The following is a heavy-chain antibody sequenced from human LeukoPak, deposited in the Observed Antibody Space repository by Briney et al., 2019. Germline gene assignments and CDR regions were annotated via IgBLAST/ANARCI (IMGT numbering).Heavy chain of an antibody. CDR2: ISGSGGST. J-gene: IGHJ6*02. CDR1: GFTFSSYA. D-gene: IGHD2-15*01. V-gene: IGHV3-23*01. CDR3: AKEGCSGGSCYNGMDV. Sequence: GGSLRLSCAASGFTFSSYAMSWVRQAPRKGLEWVSAISGSGGSTYYADSVKGRFTISRDNSKNTLYLQMNSLRAEDTAVYYCAKEGCSGGSCYNGMDVWGQGTTVTVSS.